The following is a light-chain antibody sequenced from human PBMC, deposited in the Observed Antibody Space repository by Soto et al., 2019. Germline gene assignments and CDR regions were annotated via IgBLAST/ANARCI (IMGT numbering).Light chain of an antibody. Sequence: QSALTQPASVSGSPGQSITISCTGTRXDVGGYNLVSWYQHHPRKAPKLVIYEVSERPSGVSYRFSGSKSGNKASLTISGLQAGDEADYYCCSYAGSVDHYVFGTGTKVTVL. CDR1: RXDVGGYNL. V-gene: IGLV2-23*02. CDR2: EVS. J-gene: IGLJ1*01. CDR3: CSYAGSVDHYV.